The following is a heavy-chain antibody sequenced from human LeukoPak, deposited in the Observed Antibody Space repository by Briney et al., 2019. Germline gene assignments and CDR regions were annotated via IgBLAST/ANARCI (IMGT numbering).Heavy chain of an antibody. CDR3: AKDTGSGYDYFSYYFDY. V-gene: IGHV3-23*01. J-gene: IGHJ4*02. D-gene: IGHD5-12*01. CDR1: GFTFSSYG. CDR2: ISGSAFST. Sequence: GGSLRLSCAASGFTFSSYGMSWVRQAPGRGLEWVSIISGSAFSTYYADSVRGRFTISRDNSKNTLYLQMNSLRAEDTAVYYCAKDTGSGYDYFSYYFDYWGQGTLVTVSS.